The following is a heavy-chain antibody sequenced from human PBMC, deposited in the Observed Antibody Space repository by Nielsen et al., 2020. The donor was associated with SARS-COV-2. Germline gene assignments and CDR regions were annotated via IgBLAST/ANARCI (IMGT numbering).Heavy chain of an antibody. CDR2: ISGSGGST. CDR1: GFTFSSYA. V-gene: IGHV3-23*01. J-gene: IGHJ6*02. D-gene: IGHD3-3*01. CDR3: AKDPNDFWIWGSPYYYYGMDV. Sequence: GESLKISCAASGFTFSSYAMSWVRPAPGKGMEWVSAISGSGGSTYYAHSVKGRFTISRDNTKNTLYLQMNSLRAEDTAVYYCAKDPNDFWIWGSPYYYYGMDVWGQGTTVTVSS.